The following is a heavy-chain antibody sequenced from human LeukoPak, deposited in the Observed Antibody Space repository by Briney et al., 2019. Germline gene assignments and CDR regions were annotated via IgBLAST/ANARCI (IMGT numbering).Heavy chain of an antibody. Sequence: GASVKVSCKASGYTFTGYCMHWVRQAPGQGLEWMGWINPNSGGTNYAQKFQGRVTMTRDTSISTAYMELSRLRSDDTAVYYRASKWVTYYYNSSYYHYPTDVFDIWGQGTMVTVSS. D-gene: IGHD3-22*01. CDR1: GYTFTGYC. CDR2: INPNSGGT. V-gene: IGHV1-2*02. J-gene: IGHJ3*02. CDR3: ASKWVTYYYNSSYYHYPTDVFDI.